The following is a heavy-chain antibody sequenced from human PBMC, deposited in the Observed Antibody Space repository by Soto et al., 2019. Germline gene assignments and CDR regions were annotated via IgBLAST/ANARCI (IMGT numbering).Heavy chain of an antibody. Sequence: QVQLVQSGAEVKKPGSSVKVSCKASGGTFSSYTISWVRQAPGQGLEWMGRIIPILGIANYAQKFQGRVTITAEKSTGTAYMELSSLRSEDTAVFYCARDRGYCSGGSCYSPVFWFDPWGQGTLVTVSS. V-gene: IGHV1-69*08. D-gene: IGHD2-15*01. J-gene: IGHJ5*02. CDR3: ARDRGYCSGGSCYSPVFWFDP. CDR1: GGTFSSYT. CDR2: IIPILGIA.